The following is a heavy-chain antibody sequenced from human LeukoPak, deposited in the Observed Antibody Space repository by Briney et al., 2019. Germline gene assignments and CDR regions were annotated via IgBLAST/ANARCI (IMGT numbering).Heavy chain of an antibody. CDR1: GFTFSTFA. CDR3: AKSYYDILTGYLDAFDI. D-gene: IGHD3-9*01. Sequence: GGSLRLSCAASGFTFSTFAMIWVRQPPGKGLEWVSSIFPSGGEIHYADSVRGRFTISRDNSKSTLSLQMNSLRAEDTAVYYCAKSYYDILTGYLDAFDIWGQGTMVTVSS. J-gene: IGHJ3*02. V-gene: IGHV3-23*01. CDR2: IFPSGGEI.